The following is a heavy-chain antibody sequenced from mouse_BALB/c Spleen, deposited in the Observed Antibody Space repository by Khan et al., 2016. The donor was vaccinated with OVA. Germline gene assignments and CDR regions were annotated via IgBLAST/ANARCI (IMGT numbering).Heavy chain of an antibody. D-gene: IGHD1-1*01. J-gene: IGHJ2*01. CDR1: GYSITSGYA. V-gene: IGHV3-2*02. CDR2: ISYSGGT. Sequence: EVKLLESGPGLVKPSQSLSLTCTVTGYSITSGYAWNWIRQFPGNKLEWMGYISYSGGTSYNPSLKSRISITRDTSKYQFFLQLNSVTTEDTATYYCARGNYYGYYFDYWGQGTTLTVSS. CDR3: ARGNYYGYYFDY.